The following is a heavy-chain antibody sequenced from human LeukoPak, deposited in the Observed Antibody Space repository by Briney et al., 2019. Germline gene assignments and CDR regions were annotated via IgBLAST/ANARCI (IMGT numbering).Heavy chain of an antibody. D-gene: IGHD2-15*01. V-gene: IGHV4-61*02. CDR1: GGSINSGRYY. J-gene: IGHJ5*02. CDR3: ARVDGSCSGGSCPSGNWFDP. CDR2: IYTSGSS. Sequence: PSQTLSLTCTVSGGSINSGRYYWSWLRQPAGKGLEWLGRIYTSGSSNYNPSLKSRVTISLDTSKNQFSLKLSSVTATDTAVYFCARVDGSCSGGSCPSGNWFDPWGQGTLVTVSS.